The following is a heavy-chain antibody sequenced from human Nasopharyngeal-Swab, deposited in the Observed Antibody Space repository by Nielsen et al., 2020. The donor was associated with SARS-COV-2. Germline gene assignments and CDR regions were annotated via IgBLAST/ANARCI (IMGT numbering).Heavy chain of an antibody. CDR2: IEWNGDSS. V-gene: IGHV3-20*04. J-gene: IGHJ4*02. CDR1: GFTFDDYG. Sequence: GGSLRLSCAASGFTFDDYGMSWVRQTTGKGLEWVAGIEWNGDSSGYADSVKGRFTISRDNAKNSLYLEMNSLRTEDTALHYCARGGSSGSSVIDYWGQGTLVTVSS. D-gene: IGHD1-26*01. CDR3: ARGGSSGSSVIDY.